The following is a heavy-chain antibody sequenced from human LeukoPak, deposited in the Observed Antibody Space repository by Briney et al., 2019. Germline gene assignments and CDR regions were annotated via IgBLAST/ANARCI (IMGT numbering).Heavy chain of an antibody. CDR1: GYSFSTYA. V-gene: IGHV1-3*01. Sequence: ASVKVSCKASGYSFSTYAIQWVRQAPGQGLELMGWINAGNGNTKYSQKFQGRVTISRDTSASTVYMELSSLRSEDTAVYYCAREHDTLTGMSFDYWGQGTLVTVSS. D-gene: IGHD3-9*01. J-gene: IGHJ4*02. CDR3: AREHDTLTGMSFDY. CDR2: INAGNGNT.